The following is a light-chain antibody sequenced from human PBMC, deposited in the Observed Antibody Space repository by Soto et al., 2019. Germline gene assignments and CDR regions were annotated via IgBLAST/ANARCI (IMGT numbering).Light chain of an antibody. CDR2: AAS. CDR1: QGISSY. V-gene: IGKV1-8*01. CDR3: QQYYSYQWT. J-gene: IGKJ1*01. Sequence: AIRMTQSPSSLSASTGDRVTITCRASQGISSYLAWYQQKPGKAPKPLIYAASTLQSGVPSRFSGSGSGTDFTLTISCLQSEDFVTYYCQQYYSYQWTFGQGTKVEIK.